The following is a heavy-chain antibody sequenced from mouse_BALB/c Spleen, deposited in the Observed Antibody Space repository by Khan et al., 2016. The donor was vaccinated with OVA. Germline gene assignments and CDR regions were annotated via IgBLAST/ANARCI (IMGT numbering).Heavy chain of an antibody. CDR1: GYTFTSYT. CDR3: VRDGAYHRNDGWFAY. CDR2: INPSNGYS. V-gene: IGHV1-4*01. Sequence: QVQLKESGAELARPGASVKMSCKASGYTFTSYTIHWIKLRPGQGLAWIGYINPSNGYSNYNQKFKDKVTLTADKSSTTAYMQLSSLTSDDSAVYNCVRDGAYHRNDGWFAYWGLGTLVTVSA. J-gene: IGHJ3*01. D-gene: IGHD2-14*01.